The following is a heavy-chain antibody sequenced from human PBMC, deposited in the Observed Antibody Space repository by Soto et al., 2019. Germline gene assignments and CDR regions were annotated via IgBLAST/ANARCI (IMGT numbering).Heavy chain of an antibody. D-gene: IGHD6-6*01. CDR2: ISPDGTTT. CDR3: ARDLGSSPGY. V-gene: IGHV3-74*01. J-gene: IGHJ4*02. Sequence: TGGSLRLSCAASGFTFSSSWMFWVRQAPEKGLAWISRISPDGTTTNYADSVKGRFTISRDNAKNTVYLQMNSLRAEDTAVYYCARDLGSSPGYWGQGTLVTVSS. CDR1: GFTFSSSW.